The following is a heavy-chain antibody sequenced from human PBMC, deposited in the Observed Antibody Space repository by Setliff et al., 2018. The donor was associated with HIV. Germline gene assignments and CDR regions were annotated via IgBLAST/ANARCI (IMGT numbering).Heavy chain of an antibody. D-gene: IGHD5-12*01. CDR1: GGSISNSRYY. CDR2: TSHSGST. J-gene: IGHJ5*02. V-gene: IGHV4-39*07. Sequence: LSLTCTVSGGSISNSRYYWSWIRQPPGKGLEWIASTSHSGSTGYNPSLRSRVTISLDTSKNQVSLNMRSVTATDTGVYYCVTTDYSGYDSVWFDPWGQGTLVTVSS. CDR3: VTTDYSGYDSVWFDP.